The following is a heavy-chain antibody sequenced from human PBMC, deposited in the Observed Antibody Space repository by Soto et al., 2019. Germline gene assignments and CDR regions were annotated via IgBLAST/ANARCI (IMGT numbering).Heavy chain of an antibody. CDR1: GFTFSNAW. CDR3: STGLRWTSPDDY. D-gene: IGHD2-15*01. Sequence: EVQLVESGGGLVEPGGSLRLSCVVSGFTFSNAWMRWVRQAPGKGLEWVGRIKSKADGGTPEYAASVEGRFTISRGDSKNTLYLPLDGPKTEDTAVYYCSTGLRWTSPDDYWGQGTMVTVSS. J-gene: IGHJ4*02. V-gene: IGHV3-15*01. CDR2: IKSKADGGTP.